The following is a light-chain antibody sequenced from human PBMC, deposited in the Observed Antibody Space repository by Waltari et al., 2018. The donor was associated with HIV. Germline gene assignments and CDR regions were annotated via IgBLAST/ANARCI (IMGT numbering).Light chain of an antibody. V-gene: IGLV1-44*01. CDR3: ATWDDALSGPV. J-gene: IGLJ3*02. CDR2: MNN. Sequence: QSVLTQPPSASGTPGQRVIISCSGNRSNIGSNTVNWYQQFSGAAPTLLIYMNNQRPSAVPDRFSGSKSGSAASLAISGLKSEDEADYHCATWDDALSGPVFGAGTKLTV. CDR1: RSNIGSNT.